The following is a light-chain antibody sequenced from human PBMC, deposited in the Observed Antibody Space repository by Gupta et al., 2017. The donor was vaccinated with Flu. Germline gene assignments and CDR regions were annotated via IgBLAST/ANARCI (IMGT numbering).Light chain of an antibody. Sequence: IVLTQSRGTLSLSPGERATLSCRASQSVSSSYLAWYQQKPGQAPRLLIYGASSRATGIPDRFSGSGSGTDFTLTISRLEPEDCAVYYCQQYGSSPPITFGQGTRLEIK. CDR3: QQYGSSPPIT. J-gene: IGKJ5*01. CDR1: QSVSSSY. V-gene: IGKV3-20*01. CDR2: GAS.